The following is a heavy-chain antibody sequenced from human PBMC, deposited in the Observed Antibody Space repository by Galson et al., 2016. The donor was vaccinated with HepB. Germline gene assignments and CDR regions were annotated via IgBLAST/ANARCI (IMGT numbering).Heavy chain of an antibody. CDR1: GFTFSSYG. Sequence: SLRLSCAASGFTFSSYGMHWVRQAPGKGLEWVAIISYDGSNKYYLDSVEGRFTISRDTSKNTLYLQMNSLTPEDTAVYYCAKDRLLGATTGPFDSWGRGTLVTVSS. CDR3: AKDRLLGATTGPFDS. V-gene: IGHV3-30*18. CDR2: ISYDGSNK. J-gene: IGHJ4*02. D-gene: IGHD1-26*01.